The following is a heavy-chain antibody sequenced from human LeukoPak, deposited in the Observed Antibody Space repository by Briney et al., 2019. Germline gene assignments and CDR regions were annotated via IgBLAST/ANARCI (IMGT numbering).Heavy chain of an antibody. CDR1: GFTVSSNY. CDR2: IKQDGSEK. CDR3: ARDWVGGSYYDY. J-gene: IGHJ4*02. Sequence: GGSLRLSCAASGFTVSSNYMSWVRQAPGKGLGWVANIKQDGSEKYYVDSVKGRFTISRDNAKNSLYLQMNSLRAEDTAVYYCARDWVGGSYYDYWGQGTLVTVSS. V-gene: IGHV3-7*01. D-gene: IGHD1-26*01.